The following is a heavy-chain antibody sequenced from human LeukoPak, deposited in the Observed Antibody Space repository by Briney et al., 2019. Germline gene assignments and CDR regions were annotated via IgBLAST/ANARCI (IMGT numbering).Heavy chain of an antibody. CDR1: GFTFSSYS. D-gene: IGHD6-19*01. V-gene: IGHV3-21*01. CDR3: ARGKYSSGWFDY. Sequence: GGSLRLSCAASGFTFSSYSMSWVRQAPGKGLEWVSSITTSSTYISYADSVKGRFTISRDNAKNSLYLQMNSLRAEDTAVYYCARGKYSSGWFDYWGQGTLVTV. CDR2: ITTSSTYI. J-gene: IGHJ4*02.